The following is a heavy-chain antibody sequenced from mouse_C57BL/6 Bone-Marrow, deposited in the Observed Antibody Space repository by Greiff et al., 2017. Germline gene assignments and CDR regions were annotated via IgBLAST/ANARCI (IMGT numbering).Heavy chain of an antibody. CDR3: VKAYGNYEIDYAMDY. Sequence: EVKLVESGGGLVQPGASLRLSCAASGFTFTDYYMSWVRQPPGKAPEWLALIRNKANGYTTAYTASVKGRFTISRDNSQNILYLQMNTLRAEDSATYYWVKAYGNYEIDYAMDYWGQGTSVTVSS. V-gene: IGHV7-4*01. J-gene: IGHJ4*01. CDR2: IRNKANGYTT. D-gene: IGHD2-1*01. CDR1: GFTFTDYY.